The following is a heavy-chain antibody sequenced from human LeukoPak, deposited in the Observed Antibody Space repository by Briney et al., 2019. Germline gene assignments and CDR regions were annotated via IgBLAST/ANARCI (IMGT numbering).Heavy chain of an antibody. CDR1: GGSISSYY. Sequence: VKPSETLSLTCTVSGGSISSYYWGWIRQPPGKGLEWIGSIYYSGSTYYNPSLKSRVTISVDTSKNQFSLKLSSVTAADTAVYYCARISVWGHHLDYWGQGTLVTVSS. CDR3: ARISVWGHHLDY. CDR2: IYYSGST. J-gene: IGHJ4*02. D-gene: IGHD7-27*01. V-gene: IGHV4-39*01.